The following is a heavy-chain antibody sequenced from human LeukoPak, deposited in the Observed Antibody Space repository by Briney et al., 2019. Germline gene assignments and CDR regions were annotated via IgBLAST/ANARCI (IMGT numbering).Heavy chain of an antibody. V-gene: IGHV4-30-2*01. CDR3: AREYVEGWFDP. J-gene: IGHJ5*02. D-gene: IGHD5-24*01. Sequence: PSETLSLTCAVSGGSISSGGYSWSWIRQPPGKGLEWIGYIYHSGSTYYNPSLKSRVTISVDRSKNQFSLKLSSVTAADTAVYYCAREYVEGWFDPWGQGTLVTVSS. CDR1: GGSISSGGYS. CDR2: IYHSGST.